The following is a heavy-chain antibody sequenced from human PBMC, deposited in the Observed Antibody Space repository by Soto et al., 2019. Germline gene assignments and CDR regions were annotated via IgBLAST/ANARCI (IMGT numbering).Heavy chain of an antibody. CDR1: GFTFSSYG. V-gene: IGHV3-33*01. CDR3: ARAYGDYLDY. D-gene: IGHD4-17*01. Sequence: QVQLVESGGGVVQPGRSLRLSCAASGFTFSSYGMHWVRQAPGKGLEWAAVIWYDGSNKYYADSVKGRFTISRDSSKNTLYLQMNSLRAEDTAVYYCARAYGDYLDYWGQGTLVTVSS. J-gene: IGHJ4*02. CDR2: IWYDGSNK.